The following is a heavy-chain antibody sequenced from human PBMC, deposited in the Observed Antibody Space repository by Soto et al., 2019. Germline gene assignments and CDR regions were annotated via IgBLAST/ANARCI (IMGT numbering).Heavy chain of an antibody. D-gene: IGHD3-3*01. V-gene: IGHV1-3*01. CDR3: AGGLGSMYYDFWSGYSP. CDR1: GYTFTSYA. CDR2: INAGNGNT. J-gene: IGHJ5*02. Sequence: QVQLVQSGAEVKKPGASVKVSCKASGYTFTSYAMHWVRQAPGQRLEWMGWINAGNGNTKYSQKFQGRVTITRDTSASTAYMELSRLRSEDTAVYYCAGGLGSMYYDFWSGYSPWGQGTLVTVSS.